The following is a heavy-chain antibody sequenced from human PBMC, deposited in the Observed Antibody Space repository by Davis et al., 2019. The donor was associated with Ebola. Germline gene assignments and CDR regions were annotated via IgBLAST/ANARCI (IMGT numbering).Heavy chain of an antibody. CDR2: ISGSGRT. D-gene: IGHD3-16*01. J-gene: IGHJ4*02. V-gene: IGHV4-59*11. CDR1: DASISGHY. CDR3: ARFGHGAY. Sequence: PSETLSLTCTVSDASISGHYWNWFRQPPGKGLEWIGFISGSGRTSYNPSLRRRITISADTSKNQFSLNLSSVTAADTAVYFCARFGHGAYWGQGTLVTVSS.